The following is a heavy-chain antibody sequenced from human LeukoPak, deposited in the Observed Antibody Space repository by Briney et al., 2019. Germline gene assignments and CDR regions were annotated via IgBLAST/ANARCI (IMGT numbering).Heavy chain of an antibody. V-gene: IGHV3-30*01. Sequence: GGSLRLSCAASGFTFSSYAMHWVRQAPGKGLEWVAVISYDGSNNYYADSVKGRFTISRDNSKNTLYLQMNSLRAEDTAVYYCARVPVEYSSSLAYFDYWGQGTLVTVSS. CDR1: GFTFSSYA. CDR3: ARVPVEYSSSLAYFDY. CDR2: ISYDGSNN. J-gene: IGHJ4*02. D-gene: IGHD6-6*01.